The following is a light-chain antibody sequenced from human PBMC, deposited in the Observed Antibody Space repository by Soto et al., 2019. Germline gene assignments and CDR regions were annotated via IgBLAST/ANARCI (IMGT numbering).Light chain of an antibody. CDR2: DVS. Sequence: IHMTQFPSTFSASVGDSVTITCRASHSITTWLAGDQQRTGKAPKLLIYDVSSLQSRVPSRFSGSGSGTEFTLTISSLQPDDFATNYCQQYNSYSPLTFGGGTKVDIK. CDR1: HSITTW. CDR3: QQYNSYSPLT. J-gene: IGKJ4*01. V-gene: IGKV1-5*01.